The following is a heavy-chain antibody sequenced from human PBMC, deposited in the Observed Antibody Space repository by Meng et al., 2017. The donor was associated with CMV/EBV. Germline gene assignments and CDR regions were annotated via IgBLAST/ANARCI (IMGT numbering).Heavy chain of an antibody. CDR2: ISDDGSNK. D-gene: IGHD3-10*01. Sequence: ASGFTFSSYAMHWVRQAPGKGLEWVAVISDDGSNKYYADSVKGRFTISRDNSKNTLYLQMNSLRAEDTAVYYCARDRAMVRGVIGYWGQGTLVTVSS. CDR3: ARDRAMVRGVIGY. V-gene: IGHV3-30-3*01. CDR1: GFTFSSYA. J-gene: IGHJ4*02.